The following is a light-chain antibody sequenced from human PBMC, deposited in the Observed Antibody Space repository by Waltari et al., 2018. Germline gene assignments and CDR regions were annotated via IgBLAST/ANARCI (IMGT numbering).Light chain of an antibody. Sequence: QSVLTQAPSASRTPGQRVTISCSGSSSNLGRNFVFWYQLLPGMAPKLLIFRNNQRPSGVPDRFSGSRSGTSASRAISGLRSEDEADYSCAAWDDSLRGPVFGTGTKLTVL. CDR2: RNN. J-gene: IGLJ3*02. CDR3: AAWDDSLRGPV. CDR1: SSNLGRNF. V-gene: IGLV1-47*01.